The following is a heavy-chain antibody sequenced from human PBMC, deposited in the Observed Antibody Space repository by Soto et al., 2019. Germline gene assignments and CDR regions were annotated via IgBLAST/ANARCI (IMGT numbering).Heavy chain of an antibody. V-gene: IGHV1-69*06. J-gene: IGHJ6*02. D-gene: IGHD2-2*01. CDR2: IIPIFGTA. Sequence: QVQLVQSGAEVKKPGSSVKVSCKASGGTFSSYAISWVRQAPGQGLEWMGGIIPIFGTANYAQKFQGRVTITADKSTSTAYKEFSSLRSEDTPVYYCARGGYCSSASCYLGRHYYYYGMDVSGQGTTVTASS. CDR3: ARGGYCSSASCYLGRHYYYYGMDV. CDR1: GGTFSSYA.